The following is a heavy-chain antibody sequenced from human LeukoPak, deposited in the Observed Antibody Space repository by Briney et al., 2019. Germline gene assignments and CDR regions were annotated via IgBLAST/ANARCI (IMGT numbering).Heavy chain of an antibody. D-gene: IGHD3-9*01. J-gene: IGHJ4*02. CDR2: LRFDGTNT. Sequence: GTSLRLSCTVSGFTFGSTGMHWVRLPPGKGLEWVALLRFDGTNTYYADSVKGRFTISRDISKSALFPDMNTLRVEDTAVYYCASGYGWLSSNWGRGTLVTVSS. CDR3: ASGYGWLSSN. CDR1: GFTFGSTG. V-gene: IGHV3-33*01.